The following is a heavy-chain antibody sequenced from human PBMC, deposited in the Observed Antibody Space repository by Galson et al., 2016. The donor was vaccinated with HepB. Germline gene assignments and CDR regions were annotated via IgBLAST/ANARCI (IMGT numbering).Heavy chain of an antibody. D-gene: IGHD4-17*01. CDR3: ARDKGIDYGDYVGAFHI. J-gene: IGHJ3*02. V-gene: IGHV4-31*03. CDR1: GGSISSGGYY. Sequence: LSLTCIVSGGSISSGGYYWSWIRQHPGKGLEWIGYIYYSGSIYSNPSLKSRVTISVDTPKNQFSLKLSSVTAADTAVYYCARDKGIDYGDYVGAFHIWGQGTMVTVSS. CDR2: IYYSGSI.